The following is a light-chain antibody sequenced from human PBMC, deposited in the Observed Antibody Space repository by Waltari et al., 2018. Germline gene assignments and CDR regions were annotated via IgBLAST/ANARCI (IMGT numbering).Light chain of an antibody. CDR2: TTS. J-gene: IGKJ2*01. CDR3: QKYGGSPPYT. V-gene: IGKV3-20*01. Sequence: ETVLTQSPGTLSLSPGERATPSCRASQSVSSSHLAWYQQKPGQAPRVLIYTTSNRATGIPDRFSGSGSGTDFTLTISRLEAEDFAVYYCQKYGGSPPYTFGLGTKLEIK. CDR1: QSVSSSH.